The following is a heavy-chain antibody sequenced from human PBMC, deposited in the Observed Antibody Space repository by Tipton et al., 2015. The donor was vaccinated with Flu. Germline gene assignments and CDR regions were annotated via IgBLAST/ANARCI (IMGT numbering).Heavy chain of an antibody. Sequence: QVQLVQSGAEVKKPGSSIKVSCKASGGTFSDYAINWVRQAPGQGLEWMGGIILIFGTTDYAQKFQGRVTMTADESTSTAYMELSSLRSDDTAVYYCARGSYETSELGYDYYYMDVWGQGTTVTVSS. J-gene: IGHJ6*03. CDR1: GGTFSDYA. CDR3: ARGSYETSELGYDYYYMDV. V-gene: IGHV1-69*01. CDR2: IILIFGTT. D-gene: IGHD3-22*01.